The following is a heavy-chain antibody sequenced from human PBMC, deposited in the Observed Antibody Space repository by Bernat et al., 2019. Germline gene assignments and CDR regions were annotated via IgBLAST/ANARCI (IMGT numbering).Heavy chain of an antibody. CDR3: ARLGRYCSSTSCDEGEEDYGDSWGAFDI. CDR2: ISSSSSYI. CDR1: GFTFSSYS. Sequence: EVQLVESGGGLVKPGGSLRLSCAASGFTFSSYSMNWVRQAPGKGLEWVSSISSSSSYIYYADSVKGRFTISRDNAKNSLYLQMKSLRAEDTAMYYCARLGRYCSSTSCDEGEEDYGDSWGAFDIWGQGTMVTVSS. D-gene: IGHD2-2*01. V-gene: IGHV3-21*01. J-gene: IGHJ3*02.